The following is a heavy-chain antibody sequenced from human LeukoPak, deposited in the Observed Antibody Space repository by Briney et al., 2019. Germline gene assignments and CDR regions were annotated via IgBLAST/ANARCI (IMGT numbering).Heavy chain of an antibody. CDR3: ARVQDDYVWGSYRQHFLYYFDY. V-gene: IGHV3-66*01. CDR1: GFTVSSNY. Sequence: GGSLRLSCAASGFTVSSNYISWVRQAPGKGLEWVSVIYSGGSTYYADSAKGRFTISTDNSKNTLYLQMNSLRTEDTAVYYCARVQDDYVWGSYRQHFLYYFDYWGQGTLVTVSS. J-gene: IGHJ4*02. D-gene: IGHD3-16*02. CDR2: IYSGGST.